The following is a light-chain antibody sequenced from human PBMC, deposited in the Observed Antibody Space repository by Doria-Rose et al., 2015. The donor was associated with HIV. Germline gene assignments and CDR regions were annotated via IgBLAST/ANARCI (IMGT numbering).Light chain of an antibody. CDR3: QQTYSSPQWT. Sequence: DIQVTKSPSSLSASIGDRVTITCRASQTVSTYLNWFQQEPGKAPKLLIYAASRLQSGVPSRFSGSGSGADFTLTISGLQPGDFATYYCQQTYSSPQWTVGQG. CDR2: AAS. V-gene: IGKV1-39*01. J-gene: IGKJ1*01. CDR1: QTVSTY.